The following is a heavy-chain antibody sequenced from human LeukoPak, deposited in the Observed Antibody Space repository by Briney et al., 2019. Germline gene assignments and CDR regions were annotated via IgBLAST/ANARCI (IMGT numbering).Heavy chain of an antibody. J-gene: IGHJ4*02. V-gene: IGHV3-21*01. Sequence: GGALRLFCATSGFTLNSFNMKWVRQASGEGLEWVSSISSSSSYIYYANSVKGRFTISRDNAKNSLYLQMNSLRAEDTAVYYCARDTRYSGNDYWGQGTLVTVSS. CDR2: ISSSSSYI. D-gene: IGHD1-26*01. CDR3: ARDTRYSGNDY. CDR1: GFTLNSFN.